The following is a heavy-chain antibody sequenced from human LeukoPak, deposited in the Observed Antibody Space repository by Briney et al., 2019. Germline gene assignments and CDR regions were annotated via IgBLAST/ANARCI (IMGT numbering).Heavy chain of an antibody. J-gene: IGHJ6*03. CDR3: AGKQSSSWLYYYYYYMDV. D-gene: IGHD6-13*01. CDR2: ISSSGSTI. CDR1: GFTFSSYE. Sequence: GGSLRLSCAASGFTFSSYEMNWVRQAPGKGLEWVSYISSSGSTIYYADSVKGRFTISRDNAKNSLYLQMNSLRAEDTAVYYCAGKQSSSWLYYYYYYMDVWGKGTTVTISS. V-gene: IGHV3-48*03.